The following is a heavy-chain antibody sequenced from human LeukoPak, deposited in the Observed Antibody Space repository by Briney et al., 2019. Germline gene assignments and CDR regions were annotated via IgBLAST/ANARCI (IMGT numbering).Heavy chain of an antibody. CDR2: IKSKTDGGTT. J-gene: IGHJ4*02. D-gene: IGHD5-24*01. Sequence: KPGGSLRLSCAAPGITFSHAWMSWVRQAPGKGLEWVGRIKSKTDGGTTDYAVSVKGRFTISRDDSKDTLFLQMNSLKTEDSAVYYCTTGHGSPSYWGQGTLVTVSS. V-gene: IGHV3-15*01. CDR3: TTGHGSPSY. CDR1: GITFSHAW.